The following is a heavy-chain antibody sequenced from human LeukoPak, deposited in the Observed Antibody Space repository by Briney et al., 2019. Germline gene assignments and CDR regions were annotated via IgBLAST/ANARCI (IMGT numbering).Heavy chain of an antibody. CDR3: ARVGYSSSWEYYYYYYYMDV. CDR2: MNPNSGNT. CDR1: GYTFTSYD. D-gene: IGHD6-13*01. Sequence: GASVKVSXKASGYTFTSYDINWVRQATGQGLEWMGWMNPNSGNTGYAQKFQGRVTMTRNTSISTAYMELSSLRSEDTAVYYCARVGYSSSWEYYYYYYYMDVWGKGTTVTVSS. J-gene: IGHJ6*03. V-gene: IGHV1-8*01.